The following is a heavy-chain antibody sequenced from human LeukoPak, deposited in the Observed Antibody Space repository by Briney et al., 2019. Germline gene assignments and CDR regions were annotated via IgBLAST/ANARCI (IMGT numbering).Heavy chain of an antibody. CDR3: ARNDYGSGSYKY. CDR1: RFTFSSNT. V-gene: IGHV3-21*04. D-gene: IGHD3-10*01. Sequence: GGSLRLSCAASRFTFSSNTMNWVRQAPGRGLEWVSSISSTSSSIYYADSVKGRFTISRDNTKNSLYLQMNSLRAEDTAVYYCARNDYGSGSYKYWGQGSLVTVSS. J-gene: IGHJ4*02. CDR2: ISSTSSSI.